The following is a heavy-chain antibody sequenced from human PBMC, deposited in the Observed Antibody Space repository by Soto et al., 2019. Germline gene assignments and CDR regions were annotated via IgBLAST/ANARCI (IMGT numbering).Heavy chain of an antibody. V-gene: IGHV4-59*01. Sequence: SETLSRSCTVSGGSIRGDTWNWIRQPPGKGREWIGYISYFGSTIYNPSLKSRVTISMDTSKNELSLKLTSMTAADTAGYYCARDMHAGCTLYFDPLGHGTLVTVSS. CDR1: GGSIRGDT. CDR3: ARDMHAGCTLYFDP. CDR2: ISYFGST. J-gene: IGHJ5*02. D-gene: IGHD6-19*01.